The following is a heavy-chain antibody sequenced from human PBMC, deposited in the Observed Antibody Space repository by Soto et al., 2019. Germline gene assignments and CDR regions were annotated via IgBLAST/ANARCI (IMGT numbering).Heavy chain of an antibody. V-gene: IGHV3-23*01. D-gene: IGHD3-10*01. CDR3: AKPGVHYGSGSYVDY. CDR1: GFTFSSYA. CDR2: ISGSGGST. J-gene: IGHJ4*02. Sequence: EVQLLESGGGLVQPGGSLRLSCAASGFTFSSYAMSWVRQAPGKGLEWVSAISGSGGSTYYADSVKGRFTISRDNSKNTLYLQMYSLRAEDTAVYYCAKPGVHYGSGSYVDYWGQGTLVTVSS.